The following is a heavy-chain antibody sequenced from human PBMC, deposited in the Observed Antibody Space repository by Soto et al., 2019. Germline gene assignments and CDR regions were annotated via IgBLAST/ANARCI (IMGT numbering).Heavy chain of an antibody. J-gene: IGHJ5*02. CDR2: IYYSGST. Sequence: QVQLQESGPGLVKPSQTLSLTCTVSGGSISSGGYYWSWIRQHPGKGLEWIGYIYYSGSTYYNPSLKSRVTISVDTSKNQFSLKLSSVTAADTAVYYCARTAEVVAVVSSVDWFDPWGQGTLVTVSS. CDR3: ARTAEVVAVVSSVDWFDP. V-gene: IGHV4-31*03. CDR1: GGSISSGGYY. D-gene: IGHD2-15*01.